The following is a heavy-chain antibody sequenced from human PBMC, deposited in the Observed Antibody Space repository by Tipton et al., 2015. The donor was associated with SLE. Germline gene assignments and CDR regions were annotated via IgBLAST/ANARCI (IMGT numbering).Heavy chain of an antibody. D-gene: IGHD6-13*01. V-gene: IGHV3-30*02. CDR3: AKDPSSRGWFVP. J-gene: IGHJ5*02. Sequence: GSLRLSCAASGFTFSSHGMHWVRQAPGKGLEWVAFIRNDGSNYYFADSVKGRFSISRDNSKNSLYLQMNGLRAEDTAVYYCAKDPSSRGWFVPWGQGTLVTVSS. CDR2: IRNDGSNY. CDR1: GFTFSSHG.